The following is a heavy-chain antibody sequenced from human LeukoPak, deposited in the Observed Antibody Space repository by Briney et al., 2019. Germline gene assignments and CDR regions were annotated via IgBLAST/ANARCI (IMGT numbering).Heavy chain of an antibody. D-gene: IGHD2-15*01. V-gene: IGHV4-34*01. Sequence: SETLSLTCTVSGGSISGYYWSWIRQPPGKGLEWIGEINHSGSTNYNPSLKSRVTISVDTSKNQFSLKLSSVTAADTAVYYCAQAVVAATRYYYYYYMDVWGKGTTVTVSS. J-gene: IGHJ6*03. CDR1: GGSISGYY. CDR2: INHSGST. CDR3: AQAVVAATRYYYYYYMDV.